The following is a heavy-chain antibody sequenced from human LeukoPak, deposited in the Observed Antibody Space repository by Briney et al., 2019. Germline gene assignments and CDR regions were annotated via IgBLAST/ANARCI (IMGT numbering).Heavy chain of an antibody. Sequence: KPSETLSLTCAVYIESFSGYHWNWIRQTPGKGLEWIGEISDSGTTNINPSLRRRVSLSIDTSKNQFSLKLSSVTAADTAVYYCARHRKHSYYYGSGSYDRGLDYWGQGTLVTVSS. CDR2: ISDSGTT. D-gene: IGHD3-10*01. V-gene: IGHV4-34*01. CDR1: IESFSGYH. J-gene: IGHJ4*02. CDR3: ARHRKHSYYYGSGSYDRGLDY.